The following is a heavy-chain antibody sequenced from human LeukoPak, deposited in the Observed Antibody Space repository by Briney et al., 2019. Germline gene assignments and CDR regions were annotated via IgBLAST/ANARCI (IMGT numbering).Heavy chain of an antibody. CDR3: ARDRGYCSSTSCYTSYYYGMDV. J-gene: IGHJ6*02. V-gene: IGHV3-30*03. D-gene: IGHD2-2*02. CDR1: GFTFSSYG. CDR2: ISYDGSNK. Sequence: GGSLRLSCAASGFTFSSYGMHWVHQAPGKVLGWVAVISYDGSNKYDADSVRRRFTISRDNSKNTLYLQMNSLRAEDTAVYYCARDRGYCSSTSCYTSYYYGMDVWGQGTTVTVSS.